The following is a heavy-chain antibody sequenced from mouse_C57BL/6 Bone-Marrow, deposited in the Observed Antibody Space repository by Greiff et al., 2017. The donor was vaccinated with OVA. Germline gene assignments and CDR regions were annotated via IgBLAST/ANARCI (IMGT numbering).Heavy chain of an antibody. Sequence: EVQLQESGPSLVRPSQTLSLTCTVTGFSINSDCYWIWIRQFPGNKLEYIGYTFYSGITYYNPSLESRTYITRDPSKNQFSLKLSSVTTEDTATYYCAASVRYGSSPYYYAMDYWGQGTSVTVSA. CDR1: GFSINSDCY. V-gene: IGHV3-3*01. D-gene: IGHD1-1*01. CDR3: AASVRYGSSPYYYAMDY. CDR2: TFYSGIT. J-gene: IGHJ4*01.